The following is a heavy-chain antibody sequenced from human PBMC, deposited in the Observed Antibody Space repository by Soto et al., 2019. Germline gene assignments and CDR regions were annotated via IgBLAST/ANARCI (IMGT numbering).Heavy chain of an antibody. CDR2: ISWNSGSI. V-gene: IGHV3-9*01. J-gene: IGHJ4*02. CDR3: AKDIRRTAMGFSIDY. D-gene: IGHD5-18*01. CDR1: GFTFDDYA. Sequence: GGSLRLSCAASGFTFDDYAMHWVRQAPGKGLEWVSGISWNSGSIGYADSVKGRFTISRDNAKNSLYLQMNSLRAEDTALYYCAKDIRRTAMGFSIDYWGQGTLVTVSS.